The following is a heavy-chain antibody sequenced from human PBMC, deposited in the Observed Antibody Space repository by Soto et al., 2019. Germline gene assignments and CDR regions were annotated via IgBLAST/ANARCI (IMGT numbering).Heavy chain of an antibody. Sequence: QVQLVQSGAEVKKPGASVKVSCKASGYTFTSYAMHWVRQAPGQRLEWMGWINAGNGNTKYSQKFQGRVTITRDTSASTAYRELSSLRSEDTAVYYCARDGGYSGYDLDFDYWGQGTLVTVSA. CDR1: GYTFTSYA. CDR3: ARDGGYSGYDLDFDY. V-gene: IGHV1-3*01. D-gene: IGHD5-12*01. J-gene: IGHJ4*02. CDR2: INAGNGNT.